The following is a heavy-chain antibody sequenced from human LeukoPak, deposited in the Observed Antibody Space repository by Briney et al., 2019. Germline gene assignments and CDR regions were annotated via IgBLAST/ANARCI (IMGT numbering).Heavy chain of an antibody. CDR1: GYTFTGYY. D-gene: IGHD2-15*01. Sequence: ASVKASCKAAGYTFTGYYMHWVRQAPGQGLEWMGWINPNSGGTNYAQKFQGRVTMTGDTSISTAYMQLSRLRSDDTAVYYCAREVRYCSGGSCYAWRHYYYGMDVWGQGTTVTVSS. J-gene: IGHJ6*02. V-gene: IGHV1-2*02. CDR2: INPNSGGT. CDR3: AREVRYCSGGSCYAWRHYYYGMDV.